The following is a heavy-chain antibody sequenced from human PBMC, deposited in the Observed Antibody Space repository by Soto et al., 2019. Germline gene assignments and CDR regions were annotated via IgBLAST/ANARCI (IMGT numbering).Heavy chain of an antibody. Sequence: ASVKVSCKASGYTFTSYGISWVRQAPGQGLEWMGWISAYNGNTNYAQKLQGRVTMTTDTSTSTAYMELRSLRSDDTAVYYCARRNGGHYYYGMDVWGQGTTVTVSS. J-gene: IGHJ6*02. V-gene: IGHV1-18*04. CDR2: ISAYNGNT. CDR3: ARRNGGHYYYGMDV. D-gene: IGHD1-1*01. CDR1: GYTFTSYG.